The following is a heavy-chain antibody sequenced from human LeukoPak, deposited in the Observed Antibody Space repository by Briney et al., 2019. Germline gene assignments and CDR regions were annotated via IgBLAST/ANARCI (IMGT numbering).Heavy chain of an antibody. CDR2: IYSGGST. CDR1: GFTFSSDY. CDR3: ARNWFDP. Sequence: GGSLRLSCAASGFTFSSDYMSWVRQAPGKGLEWVSVIYSGGSTYYADSVKGRFTISRDKSKNTVYLQMNSLRFEDTAMYYCARNWFDPWGQGTLVTVSS. V-gene: IGHV3-53*05. J-gene: IGHJ5*02.